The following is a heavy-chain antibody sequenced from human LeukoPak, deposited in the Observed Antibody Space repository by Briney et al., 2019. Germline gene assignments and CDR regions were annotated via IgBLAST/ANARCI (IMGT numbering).Heavy chain of an antibody. CDR3: AISGYLPNAYALDI. V-gene: IGHV3-21*01. CDR2: VSSGSSYI. D-gene: IGHD5-12*01. CDR1: GFTFSSYS. Sequence: GGSLRLSCAASGFTFSSYSMNWVRQAPGKGLEWVSSVSSGSSYIYYADSVRGRFIISRDNAKNSLYLQMNSLRAEDTAVYYCAISGYLPNAYALDIWGQGTMVTISA. J-gene: IGHJ3*02.